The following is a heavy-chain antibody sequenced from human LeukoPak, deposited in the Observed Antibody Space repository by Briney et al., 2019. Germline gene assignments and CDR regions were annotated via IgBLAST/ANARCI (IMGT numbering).Heavy chain of an antibody. V-gene: IGHV3-23*01. CDR3: ARAGSWSSRPYFDY. D-gene: IGHD1-26*01. CDR2: VSGGSGST. Sequence: PGGSLRLSCAASGFSFSSYVMSWVRQAPGKGLEWVSAVSGGSGSTYSADSVKGRFTISRDNSKNMVYLQTSSLRAEDTAVYYCARAGSWSSRPYFDYWGQGILVSVPS. J-gene: IGHJ4*02. CDR1: GFSFSSYV.